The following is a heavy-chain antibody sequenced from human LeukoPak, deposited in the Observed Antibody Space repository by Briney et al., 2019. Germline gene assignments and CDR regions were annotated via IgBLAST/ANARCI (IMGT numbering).Heavy chain of an antibody. D-gene: IGHD2-2*01. J-gene: IGHJ4*02. Sequence: ASVKVSCKASGDTFTGYYMHWVRQAPGQGLEWMGWINPNSGGTNYAQKFQGRVAMTRDTSISTAFMELTRLRSDDTAVYYCARDYCSSTSCLFDYWGQGTLVTVSS. V-gene: IGHV1-2*02. CDR1: GDTFTGYY. CDR3: ARDYCSSTSCLFDY. CDR2: INPNSGGT.